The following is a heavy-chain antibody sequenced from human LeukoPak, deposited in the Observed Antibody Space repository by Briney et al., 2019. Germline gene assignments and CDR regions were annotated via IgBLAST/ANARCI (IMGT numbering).Heavy chain of an antibody. Sequence: SETLSLTCTVSGGSISSYYWSWIRQPPGKGLEWIGYIYYSGSTNYNPSLKSRVTISVDTSKNQFSLRLSSVTAADTAVYYCARDRIYSNSVGAYRYGMDVWGQGTTVTVSS. CDR1: GGSISSYY. V-gene: IGHV4-59*01. D-gene: IGHD4-11*01. CDR2: IYYSGST. J-gene: IGHJ6*02. CDR3: ARDRIYSNSVGAYRYGMDV.